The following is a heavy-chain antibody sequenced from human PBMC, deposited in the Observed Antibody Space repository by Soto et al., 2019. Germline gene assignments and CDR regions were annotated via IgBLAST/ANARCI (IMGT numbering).Heavy chain of an antibody. V-gene: IGHV4-31*03. Sequence: SETLSLTCTVSGGSISSGGYYWSWIRQHPGKGLEWIGYIYYSGSTYYNPSLKSRVTISVDTSKNQFSLKLSSVTAADTAVYYCARDGRAHYYYYYYMDVWGKGTTVTVSS. CDR3: ARDGRAHYYYYYYMDV. CDR2: IYYSGST. J-gene: IGHJ6*03. CDR1: GGSISSGGYY.